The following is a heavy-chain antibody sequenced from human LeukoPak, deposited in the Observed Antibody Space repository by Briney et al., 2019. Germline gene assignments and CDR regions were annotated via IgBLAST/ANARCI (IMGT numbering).Heavy chain of an antibody. CDR2: IWYDGSNK. CDR3: AREAEEYCSGGSCYAGSFDY. CDR1: GFTFSSYG. D-gene: IGHD2-15*01. V-gene: IGHV3-33*01. Sequence: PGGSLRLSCAASGFTFSSYGMHWVRQAPGKGLEWVAVIWYDGSNKYYADSVKGRFTISRDNSKNTLYLQMNSLRAEDTAVYYCAREAEEYCSGGSCYAGSFDYWGQGTLVTVSS. J-gene: IGHJ4*02.